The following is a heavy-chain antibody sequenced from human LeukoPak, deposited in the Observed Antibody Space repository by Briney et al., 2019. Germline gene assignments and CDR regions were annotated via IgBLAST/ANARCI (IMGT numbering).Heavy chain of an antibody. CDR3: ARGWSGVEVYFVY. D-gene: IGHD3-3*01. V-gene: IGHV4-4*07. CDR2: IHTSGST. CDR1: GGSISSHY. J-gene: IGHJ4*02. Sequence: SETLSLTCTVSGGSISSHYWSWIRQPAGKGLEWIGRIHTSGSTNNNPSLKSRVTMSVDTSKNQFSLKLSSVTAADTAVYFCARGWSGVEVYFVYWGQGTLVTVSS.